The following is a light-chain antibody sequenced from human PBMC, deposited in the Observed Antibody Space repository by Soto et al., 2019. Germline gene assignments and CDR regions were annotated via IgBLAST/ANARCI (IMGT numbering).Light chain of an antibody. CDR3: TSYTTSNTRQIV. CDR1: SSDVGGYNY. V-gene: IGLV2-14*03. J-gene: IGLJ1*01. CDR2: DVT. Sequence: QSALTQPASVSGSPGQSITISCTGTSSDVGGYNYVSWYQHHPGKAPKLIIYDVTNRPSGGSNPFSGSKSGNTASLTISGLQPEDEAVYYCTSYTTSNTRQIVFGTGTKVPVL.